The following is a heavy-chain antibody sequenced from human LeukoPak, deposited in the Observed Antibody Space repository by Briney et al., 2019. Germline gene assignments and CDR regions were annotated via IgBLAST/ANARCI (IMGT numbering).Heavy chain of an antibody. Sequence: GGSLRLSCAASGFTFSRNSMNWVRQAPGKGLEWVSSISTSSSYIYYTDSVKGRFTISRDNARNSLYLQMNSLRAEDTAVFYCARGAEGVAATDSNFDYWGQGTLVTVSS. CDR3: ARGAEGVAATDSNFDY. D-gene: IGHD6-13*01. V-gene: IGHV3-21*01. CDR2: ISTSSSYI. CDR1: GFTFSRNS. J-gene: IGHJ4*02.